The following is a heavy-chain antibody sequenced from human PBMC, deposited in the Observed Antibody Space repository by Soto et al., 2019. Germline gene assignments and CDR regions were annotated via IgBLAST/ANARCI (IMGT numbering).Heavy chain of an antibody. CDR1: GGSISSYY. Sequence: SETLSLTCPVSGGSISSYYWSWIRPPPGKGLEWIGYIDYSGSTKYSPSLKSRVFISVDTSKTQFSLKMSSVTAADTAVYYCARGGTSSRRAVAGYFHYWGQGIQVTVSS. CDR3: ARGGTSSRRAVAGYFHY. J-gene: IGHJ1*01. V-gene: IGHV4-59*01. CDR2: IDYSGST. D-gene: IGHD1-7*01.